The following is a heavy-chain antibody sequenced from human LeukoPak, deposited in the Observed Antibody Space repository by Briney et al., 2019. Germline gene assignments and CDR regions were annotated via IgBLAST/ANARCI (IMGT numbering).Heavy chain of an antibody. CDR1: GGSISSYY. Sequence: PSETLSLTCTVSGGSISSYYWSWIRQPPGKGLEWVGDIYYSGSTNYNPSLKSRVTISVDTSKNQFSLKLSSVTAADTAVYYCARPKEVAEDDAFDIWGQGTMVTVSS. CDR3: ARPKEVAEDDAFDI. J-gene: IGHJ3*02. D-gene: IGHD6-19*01. CDR2: IYYSGST. V-gene: IGHV4-59*08.